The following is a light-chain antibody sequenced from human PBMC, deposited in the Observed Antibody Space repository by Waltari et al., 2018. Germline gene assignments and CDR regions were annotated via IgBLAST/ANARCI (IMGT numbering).Light chain of an antibody. J-gene: IGKJ4*01. V-gene: IGKV4-1*01. CDR1: QSVVYSSNNKNH. Sequence: DIVMTQSPDSLALSLGERATINCRSSQSVVYSSNNKNHLAWYQQKPGQPPKLLIYWASTRESGVPDRFSGSGSGTDFTLTISSLQAEDVAVYYCQQYYSTPLTFGGGTKVEI. CDR2: WAS. CDR3: QQYYSTPLT.